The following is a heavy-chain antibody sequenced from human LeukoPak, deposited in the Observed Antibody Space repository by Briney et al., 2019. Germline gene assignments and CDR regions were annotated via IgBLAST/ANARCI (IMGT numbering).Heavy chain of an antibody. D-gene: IGHD6-13*01. Sequence: PSETLSLTCTVSGGSISSYYWNWIRQPPGKGLEWVGDISYNGSINYYPYPKNRVTITLDTYTNQSHLKLSPVTAADTAVYYCARTTETHSWRTRYYECFMDVWGRGTRVTVS. V-gene: IGHV4-59*01. CDR2: ISYNGSI. CDR1: GGSISSYY. CDR3: ARTTETHSWRTRYYECFMDV. J-gene: IGHJ6*03.